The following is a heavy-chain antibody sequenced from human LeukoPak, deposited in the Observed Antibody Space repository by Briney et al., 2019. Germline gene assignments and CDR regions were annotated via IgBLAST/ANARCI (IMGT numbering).Heavy chain of an antibody. J-gene: IGHJ4*02. CDR2: INPSGGST. CDR1: GYTFTSYY. CDR3: ARDCRGWSGRDY. Sequence: ASVRVSCKASGYTFTSYYMHWVRQAPGQGLEWMGIINPSGGSTSYAQKFQDRVTMTRDTSTSPVYMELSSLRSEDTAVYYCARDCRGWSGRDYWGQGTLVTVSS. D-gene: IGHD3-3*01. V-gene: IGHV1-46*01.